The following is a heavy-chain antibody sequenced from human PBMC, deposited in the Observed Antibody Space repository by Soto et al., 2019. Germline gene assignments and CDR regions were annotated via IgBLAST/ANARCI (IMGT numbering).Heavy chain of an antibody. CDR2: ISVYNGNT. V-gene: IGHV1-18*01. CDR3: VRDLDGSGSYYTDY. D-gene: IGHD3-10*01. Sequence: ASVKVSCKASGYMVISYGINWVRPAPGQGLEWMGWISVYNGNTKYAQNLQGRVTMTTDTSTSTAYMEMRSLRSDDTAVYFCVRDLDGSGSYYTDYWGPGTLVTVS. CDR1: GYMVISYG. J-gene: IGHJ4*02.